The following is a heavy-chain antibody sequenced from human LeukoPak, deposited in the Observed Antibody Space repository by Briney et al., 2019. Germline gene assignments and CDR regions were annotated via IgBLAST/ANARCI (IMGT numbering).Heavy chain of an antibody. CDR2: IYYSGST. J-gene: IGHJ6*03. CDR3: ATQRGFGYYYYYMDV. Sequence: PSETLSLTCTVSGGSISSYYWSWIRQPPGKGLEWIGYIYYSGSTNYNPSLKSRVTISVDTSKNQFSLKLSSVTAADTAVYYCATQRGFGYYYYYMDVWGKGTTVTVSS. D-gene: IGHD3-16*01. V-gene: IGHV4-59*08. CDR1: GGSISSYY.